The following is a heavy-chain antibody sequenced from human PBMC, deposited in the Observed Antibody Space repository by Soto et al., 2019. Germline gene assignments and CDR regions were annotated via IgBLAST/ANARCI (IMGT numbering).Heavy chain of an antibody. CDR3: ARVKPPTYYDFWSGYLDV. J-gene: IGHJ6*04. V-gene: IGHV3-48*01. Sequence: GGSLRLSCAASGFTFSSYSMNWVRQAPGKGLEWVSYISSSSSTIYYADSVKGRFTISRDNAKNSLYLQMNSLRAEDTAVYYCARVKPPTYYDFWSGYLDVWGKGTTVTVSS. D-gene: IGHD3-3*01. CDR1: GFTFSSYS. CDR2: ISSSSSTI.